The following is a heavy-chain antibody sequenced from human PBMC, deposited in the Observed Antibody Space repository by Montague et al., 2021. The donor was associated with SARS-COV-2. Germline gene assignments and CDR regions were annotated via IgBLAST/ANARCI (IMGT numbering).Heavy chain of an antibody. D-gene: IGHD3-22*01. CDR1: GGSIRDYY. CDR2: IYYSGST. CDR3: ARVHYYTGYVDS. J-gene: IGHJ4*02. Sequence: SETLSLTCTVSGGSIRDYYWSWIRQPPGEGLEWIGYIYYSGSTDXXPSLNSRVTLSLDTSKDHFSLNLRSVTAADTAFYYCARVHYYTGYVDSWGQGTLVSVSS. V-gene: IGHV4-59*01.